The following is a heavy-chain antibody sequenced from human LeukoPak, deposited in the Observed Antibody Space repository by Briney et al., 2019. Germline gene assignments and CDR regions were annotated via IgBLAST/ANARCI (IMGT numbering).Heavy chain of an antibody. V-gene: IGHV3-23*01. CDR3: AKDLGRYRNNYFDY. CDR2: ISGSGGGT. CDR1: GFTFSSYA. Sequence: RAGGSLRLSCAASGFTFSSYAMSWVRQAPEKGLEWVSTISGSGGGTYYADSVKGRFTISRDDSKNTLYLQMNSLRAEDTAVYYCAKDLGRYRNNYFDYWGQGTLVTVSS. J-gene: IGHJ4*02. D-gene: IGHD1-26*01.